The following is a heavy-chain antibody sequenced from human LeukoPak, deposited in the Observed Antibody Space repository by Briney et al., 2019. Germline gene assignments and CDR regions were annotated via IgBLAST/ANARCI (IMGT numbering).Heavy chain of an antibody. J-gene: IGHJ6*02. CDR1: GFTFDDYA. CDR2: ISGDGGST. D-gene: IGHD2-15*01. CDR3: AKDILGSYYYYGMDV. Sequence: PGGSLRLSCAASGFTFDDYAMHWVRQAPGKGLEWVSLISGDGGSTYHADSVKGRVTISRDNSKNSLYPQMNSLRTEDTALYYCAKDILGSYYYYGMDVWGQGTTVTVSS. V-gene: IGHV3-43*02.